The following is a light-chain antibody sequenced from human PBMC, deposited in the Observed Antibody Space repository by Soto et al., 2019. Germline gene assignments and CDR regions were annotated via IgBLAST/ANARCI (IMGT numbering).Light chain of an antibody. CDR3: QQRSNWPRT. Sequence: EIFLTQSPDTLSLSPGERATLSCRATQSVTNYLAWYQQKPGQTPRLLIYGASSRATGIPTRFSGSGSGTDFTLTISSLEPEDFAVYYCQQRSNWPRTFGQGTKVDIK. J-gene: IGKJ1*01. CDR1: QSVTNY. CDR2: GAS. V-gene: IGKV3-11*01.